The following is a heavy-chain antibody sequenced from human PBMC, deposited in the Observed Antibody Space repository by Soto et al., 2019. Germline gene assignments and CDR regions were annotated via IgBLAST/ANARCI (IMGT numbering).Heavy chain of an antibody. V-gene: IGHV3-74*01. J-gene: IGHJ4*02. CDR3: VRTSVAVAAESWEDY. CDR1: GFTFSSYW. Sequence: EVQLVESGGGLVQPGGSLRLSCAASGFTFSSYWMHWVRQAPGKGLVWVSRINRDGSSTSYADSVKGRFTISRDNAKNTKYLQMNSLSAEDTAVYYCVRTSVAVAAESWEDYWGQGTLVTVSS. D-gene: IGHD2-15*01. CDR2: INRDGSST.